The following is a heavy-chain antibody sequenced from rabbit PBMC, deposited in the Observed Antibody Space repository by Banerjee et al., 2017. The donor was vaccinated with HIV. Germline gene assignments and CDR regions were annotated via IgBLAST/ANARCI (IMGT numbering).Heavy chain of an antibody. D-gene: IGHD4-1*01. CDR2: IYTGSGGDT. Sequence: QEQLEESGGDLVQPEGSLTLTCKASGFDFSSRYWICWVRQAPGKGLEWIACIYTGSGGDTYYASWAKGRFTSSKTSSTTVTLQMTSLTAADTATYFCARDGSGWCGFNLWGPGTLVTVS. J-gene: IGHJ4*01. CDR3: ARDGSGWCGFNL. V-gene: IGHV1S45*01. CDR1: GFDFSSRYW.